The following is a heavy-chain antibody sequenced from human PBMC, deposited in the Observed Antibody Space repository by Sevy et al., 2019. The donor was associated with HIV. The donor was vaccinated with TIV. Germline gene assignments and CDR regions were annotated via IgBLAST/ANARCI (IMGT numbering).Heavy chain of an antibody. J-gene: IGHJ4*02. Sequence: SETLSLTCTVSGGSISSYYWSWIRQPPGKGLEWIGYIYYSGSTNSNPSLKSRVTISVDTSKNQFSLKLSSVTAADTAVYYCARAYCSGGSCYFSGYYFDYWGQGTLVTVSS. CDR2: IYYSGST. D-gene: IGHD2-15*01. CDR3: ARAYCSGGSCYFSGYYFDY. CDR1: GGSISSYY. V-gene: IGHV4-59*13.